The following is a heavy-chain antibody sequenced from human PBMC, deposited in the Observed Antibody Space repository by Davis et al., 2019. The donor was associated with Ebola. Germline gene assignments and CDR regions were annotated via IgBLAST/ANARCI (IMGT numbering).Heavy chain of an antibody. V-gene: IGHV3-21*01. CDR3: ARGLYFDWLVDY. CDR2: ISSSGSSI. D-gene: IGHD3-9*01. Sequence: ESLKISCAASGFTFKNYKMNWVRQAPGKALEWVSSISSSGSSISYADSVRGRFTISRDNAKNSVYLQMNSLRAEDTAKYYCARGLYFDWLVDYWGQGVLVTVSS. J-gene: IGHJ4*02. CDR1: GFTFKNYK.